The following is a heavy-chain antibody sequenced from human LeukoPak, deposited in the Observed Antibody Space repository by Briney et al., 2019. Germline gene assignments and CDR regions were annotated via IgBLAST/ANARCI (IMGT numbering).Heavy chain of an antibody. Sequence: GGSLRLSCAASGFTFSSYAMSWVRQAPGKGLEWVSAISGSGGSTYYADSVKGRFTISRDNSKNTLYLQMNSLRAEDTAVYYCARGCYGDYAGDWFDPWGQGTLVTVSS. V-gene: IGHV3-23*01. D-gene: IGHD4-17*01. CDR3: ARGCYGDYAGDWFDP. CDR2: ISGSGGST. J-gene: IGHJ5*02. CDR1: GFTFSSYA.